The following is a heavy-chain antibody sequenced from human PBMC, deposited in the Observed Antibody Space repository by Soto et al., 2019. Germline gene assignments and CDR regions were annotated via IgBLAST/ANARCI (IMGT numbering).Heavy chain of an antibody. CDR2: ISSSSSYT. V-gene: IGHV3-21*01. D-gene: IGHD3-22*01. J-gene: IGHJ4*02. CDR3: ARDGAYYYDSSGYYREGYFGY. CDR1: GFTFSNYW. Sequence: PAGSLRLSCGASGFTFSNYWMQWVRHAPGEGLEWVSSISSSSSYTNDADSVKGRFTISRYIAKNSLYLQMNSLRAEDTAVYYCARDGAYYYDSSGYYREGYFGYWGQGT.